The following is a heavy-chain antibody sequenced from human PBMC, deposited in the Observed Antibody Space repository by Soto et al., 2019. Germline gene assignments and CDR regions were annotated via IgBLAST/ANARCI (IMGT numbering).Heavy chain of an antibody. CDR1: GYTFTGYY. J-gene: IGHJ1*01. D-gene: IGHD6-25*01. CDR3: ARSTNTIAAARRTEYFQH. CDR2: INPNSDGT. V-gene: IGHV1-2*02. Sequence: AASVKVSFKASGYTFTGYYLNRVRTAPGQGLELMGWINPNSDGTNYAQKFQGRVTMTRDTSISAAYMELSSLRSDDTAVYYCARSTNTIAAARRTEYFQHWGQGTLVTVSS.